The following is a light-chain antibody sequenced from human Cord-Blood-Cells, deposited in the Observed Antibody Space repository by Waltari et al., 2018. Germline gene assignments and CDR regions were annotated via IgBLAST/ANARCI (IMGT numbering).Light chain of an antibody. V-gene: IGLV2-14*03. CDR1: SSDVGAYKY. Sequence: QSALTQPASVSGSPGQSITISCTGTSSDVGAYKYVPWYQQHPGKAPKLMIYDVSKRPSGVSNRFSGSKSGNTASPTISGLQAEDEADYYCSSYTSSSTLWVFGGGTKLTVL. J-gene: IGLJ3*02. CDR2: DVS. CDR3: SSYTSSSTLWV.